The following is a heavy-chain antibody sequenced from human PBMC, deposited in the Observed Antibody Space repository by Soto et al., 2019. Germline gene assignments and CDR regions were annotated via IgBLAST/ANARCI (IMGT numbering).Heavy chain of an antibody. J-gene: IGHJ4*02. CDR1: GYTFTGHY. Sequence: ASVKGSCKASGYTFTGHYVHWVRQAPGQGLEWMGWINPNSGGTNYAQKFQGRVTMTRDTSISTAYMELSRLRYDDTDVYYCARCLERYSTWSWYLLGHWGQGPLVIVSS. V-gene: IGHV1-2*02. D-gene: IGHD6-13*01. CDR3: ARCLERYSTWSWYLLGH. CDR2: INPNSGGT.